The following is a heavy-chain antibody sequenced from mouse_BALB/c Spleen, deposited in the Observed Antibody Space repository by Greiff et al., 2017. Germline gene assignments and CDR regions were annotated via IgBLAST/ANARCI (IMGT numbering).Heavy chain of an antibody. CDR1: GYTFTDYV. CDR3: ARREGRDYAMDY. D-gene: IGHD3-3*01. Sequence: QVQLQQSGPELVKPGASVKMSCKASGYTFTDYVISWVKQRTGQGLEWIGEIYPGSGSTYYNEKFKGKATLTSDKSSNTAYMQLSSLTSEDSAVYFCARREGRDYAMDYWGQGTSVTVSS. V-gene: IGHV1-81*01. J-gene: IGHJ4*01. CDR2: IYPGSGST.